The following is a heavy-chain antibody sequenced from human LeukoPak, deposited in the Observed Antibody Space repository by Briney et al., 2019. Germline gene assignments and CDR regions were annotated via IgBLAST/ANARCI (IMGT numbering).Heavy chain of an antibody. CDR3: ARDQSGSLDY. Sequence: GGSLRLSCAASGFTLSNTWMAWVRQAPGKGLEWVANINQDGSTKQYVDSVKGRFTISRDNAKNSLHLQMNSLRAEDTAVYHCARDQSGSLDYWGQGTLLTVSS. J-gene: IGHJ4*02. CDR1: GFTLSNTW. D-gene: IGHD1-26*01. V-gene: IGHV3-7*01. CDR2: INQDGSTK.